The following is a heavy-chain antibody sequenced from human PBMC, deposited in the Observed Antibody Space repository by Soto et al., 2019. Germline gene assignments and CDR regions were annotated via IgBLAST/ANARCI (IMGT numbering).Heavy chain of an antibody. CDR3: ALWASGYDCCTF. CDR1: GFTFSSYS. D-gene: IGHD5-12*01. V-gene: IGHV3-21*01. CDR2: ISSSSSYI. Sequence: EVQLVESGGGLVKPGGSLRLSCAASGFTFSSYSMNWVRQAPGKGLEWVSSISSSSSYIYYADSVKSRFTISRDNAKNSLYPQMTSLTASDTTVYYCALWASGYDCCTFWGQGTLVTVSS. J-gene: IGHJ4*02.